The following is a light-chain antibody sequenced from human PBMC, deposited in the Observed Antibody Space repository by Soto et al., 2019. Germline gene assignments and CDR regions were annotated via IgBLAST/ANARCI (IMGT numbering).Light chain of an antibody. CDR3: QEYNHENPVT. CDR2: GAS. J-gene: IGKJ4*01. Sequence: IVTTQPRSTLSVPPGETATHSCRASQSVSNKLAWYQQRRGQAPRLLIYGASTRATGIPARFSGSGSGTEFSLTTSSLQSEDFAVYYYQEYNHENPVTFGGGTKVDIK. V-gene: IGKV3-15*01. CDR1: QSVSNK.